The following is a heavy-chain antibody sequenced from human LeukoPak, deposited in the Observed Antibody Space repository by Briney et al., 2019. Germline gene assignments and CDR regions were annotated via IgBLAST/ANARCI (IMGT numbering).Heavy chain of an antibody. V-gene: IGHV3-74*01. Sequence: GGSLRLSCAASGFTFSSYWMHWVRQAPGKGLVWVSRINSDGSSTSYADSVKGRFTISRDNSKNTLYLQMNSLRAEDTAVYYCAKAKGFGELARSYFDYWGQGTLVTVSS. D-gene: IGHD3-10*01. CDR2: INSDGSST. CDR3: AKAKGFGELARSYFDY. J-gene: IGHJ4*02. CDR1: GFTFSSYW.